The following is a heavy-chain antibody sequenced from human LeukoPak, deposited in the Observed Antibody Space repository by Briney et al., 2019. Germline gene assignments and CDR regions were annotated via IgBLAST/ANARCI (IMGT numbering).Heavy chain of an antibody. D-gene: IGHD3-22*01. CDR1: AFTFSSYS. Sequence: GGSLRLSCAASAFTFSSYSMNWVRQAPGKGLEWVSSISSSSSYIYYADSVKGRFTISRDNAKNSLYLQMNSLRAEDTAVYYCARDKLRNSSGYYSRMQLFAFDIWGQGTMVTVSS. CDR2: ISSSSSYI. CDR3: ARDKLRNSSGYYSRMQLFAFDI. V-gene: IGHV3-21*01. J-gene: IGHJ3*02.